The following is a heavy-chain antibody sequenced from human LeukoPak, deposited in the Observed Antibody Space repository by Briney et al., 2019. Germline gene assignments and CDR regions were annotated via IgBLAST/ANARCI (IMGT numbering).Heavy chain of an antibody. CDR3: ARAPITSPFYFDY. V-gene: IGHV3-20*04. D-gene: IGHD2-2*01. J-gene: IGHJ4*02. Sequence: SGGSLRLSCTASGFVFDEHGMTWVRQVPGKGLEWVSGINWSGKSTSYGDPVRGRFTISRDNAKNFLSLQMDSLRAEDTALYYCARAPITSPFYFDYWGQGTLVTVSS. CDR2: INWSGKST. CDR1: GFVFDEHG.